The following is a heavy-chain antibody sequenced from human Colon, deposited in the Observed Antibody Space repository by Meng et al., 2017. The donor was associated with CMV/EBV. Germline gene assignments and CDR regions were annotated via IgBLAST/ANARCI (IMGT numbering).Heavy chain of an antibody. Sequence: GESLKISCKGSGYSFTSYWIGWVRQMPGKGLEWVGFIRSKSSGGTTEYAASVKGRFIVSRDESNSVTYLQMNSLRIEDTAIYYCTRCGINCYLDYWGQGTLVTVSS. CDR2: IRSKSSGGTT. J-gene: IGHJ4*03. D-gene: IGHD1-1*01. CDR1: GYSFTSYW. CDR3: TRCGINCYLDY. V-gene: IGHV3-49*02.